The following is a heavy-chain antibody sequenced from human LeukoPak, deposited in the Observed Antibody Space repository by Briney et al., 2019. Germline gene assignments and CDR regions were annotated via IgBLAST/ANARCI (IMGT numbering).Heavy chain of an antibody. D-gene: IGHD6-19*01. CDR2: ISYSGANS. CDR3: AKMVHTEQWLVPFDY. CDR1: GFTFSGSA. V-gene: IGHV3-23*01. J-gene: IGHJ4*02. Sequence: GGSLRLSCAASGFTFSGSAMSWVRQAPGEGREWVSLISYSGANSYYTDSVRGRFTISRDNSKNTLYLQMNSLRAEDTAVYYCAKMVHTEQWLVPFDYWGQGTLVTVSS.